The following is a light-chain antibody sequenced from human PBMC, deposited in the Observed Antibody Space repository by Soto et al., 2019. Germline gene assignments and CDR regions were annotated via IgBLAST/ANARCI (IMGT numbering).Light chain of an antibody. V-gene: IGKV1-5*01. J-gene: IGKJ5*01. CDR1: QSISSW. CDR3: QQYNSYST. Sequence: DIQMTQSPSTLSASVGDRVTITCRASQSISSWLAWYQQKPGKAPKLLIYDASSLESGVPSRLSGSGSGTEFTLTISSLQPDDFATYYRQQYNSYSTFGQGTRLEIK. CDR2: DAS.